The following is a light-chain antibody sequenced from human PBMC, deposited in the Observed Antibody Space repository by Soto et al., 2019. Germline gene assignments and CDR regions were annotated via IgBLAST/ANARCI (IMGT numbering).Light chain of an antibody. CDR2: DAS. CDR3: QHYHSGHRIA. CDR1: QGISTW. V-gene: IGKV1-5*01. J-gene: IGKJ5*01. Sequence: DIQMTQSPYTLSASVGDRVTITCRASQGISTWLAWYQQKPGTAPKLLIYDASSLESGVPSRFSGSGSGTEFTLTINRLEPEDFALYYCQHYHSGHRIAFGQGTRLEIK.